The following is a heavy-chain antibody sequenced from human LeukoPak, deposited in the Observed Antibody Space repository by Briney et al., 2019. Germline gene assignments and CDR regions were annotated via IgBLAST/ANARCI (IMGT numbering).Heavy chain of an antibody. CDR1: GFTFSSYG. D-gene: IGHD3-3*01. V-gene: IGHV3-30*03. Sequence: QPGGSLRLSCAASGFTFSSYGMHWVRQAPGKGLEWVAVISYDGSNKYYADSVKGRFTISRDNSKNTLYLQMNSLRAEDTAVYYCARDGAFLEWLLLDYWGQGTLVTVSS. CDR3: ARDGAFLEWLLLDY. J-gene: IGHJ4*02. CDR2: ISYDGSNK.